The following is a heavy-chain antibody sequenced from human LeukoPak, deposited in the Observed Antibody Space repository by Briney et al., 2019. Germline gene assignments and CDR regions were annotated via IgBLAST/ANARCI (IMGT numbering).Heavy chain of an antibody. Sequence: GSLRLSCAASGFTFSSYSMNWVRQAPGKGLEWVSSISSSSSYIYYADSVKGRFTISRDNAKNSLYLQMNSLRAEDTAVYYCAGTSVAGGGDDYWGQGTLVTVSS. CDR3: AGTSVAGGGDDY. CDR1: GFTFSSYS. V-gene: IGHV3-21*01. J-gene: IGHJ4*02. CDR2: ISSSSSYI. D-gene: IGHD6-19*01.